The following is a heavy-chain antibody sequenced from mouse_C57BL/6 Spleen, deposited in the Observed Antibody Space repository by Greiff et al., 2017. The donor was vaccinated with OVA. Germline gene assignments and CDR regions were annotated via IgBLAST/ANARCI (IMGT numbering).Heavy chain of an antibody. Sequence: QVQLKQSGAELARPGASVKMSCKASGYTFTSYTMHWVKQRPGQGLEWIGYINPSSGYTKYNQKFKDKATLTADKSSSTAYMQLSSLTSEDSAVYYCARGGAYYDFYAMDYWGQGTSVTVSS. J-gene: IGHJ4*01. D-gene: IGHD2-4*01. CDR2: INPSSGYT. V-gene: IGHV1-4*01. CDR1: GYTFTSYT. CDR3: ARGGAYYDFYAMDY.